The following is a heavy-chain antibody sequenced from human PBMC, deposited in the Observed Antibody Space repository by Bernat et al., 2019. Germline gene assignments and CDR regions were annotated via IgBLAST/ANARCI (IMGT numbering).Heavy chain of an antibody. V-gene: IGHV4-34*02. J-gene: IGHJ5*02. CDR1: GGSFSGYY. CDR2: INHREST. CDR3: ARGRPLNWFDP. Sequence: QVPLQQWGAGRLKPSETLSLTCAVYGGSFSGYYWSWIRQPPGKGLEWIGDINHRESTNYNPSLKSRVTMSVDTSKNQFSLKLSSVTAADTAVYYCARGRPLNWFDPWGQGTLVTVSS.